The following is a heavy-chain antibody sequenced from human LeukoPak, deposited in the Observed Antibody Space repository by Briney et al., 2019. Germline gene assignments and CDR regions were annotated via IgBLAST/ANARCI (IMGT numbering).Heavy chain of an antibody. V-gene: IGHV3-23*01. D-gene: IGHD3-16*01. CDR1: GFTFSSYA. Sequence: GGSLRLSCAASGFTFSSYAMSWVRQAPGKGLEWVSAISGSGGSTYYADSVKGRFTISRDNSKNTPYLQMNSLRAEDTAVYYCRGGYYYYGMDVWGQGTTVTVSS. CDR3: RGGYYYYGMDV. CDR2: ISGSGGST. J-gene: IGHJ6*02.